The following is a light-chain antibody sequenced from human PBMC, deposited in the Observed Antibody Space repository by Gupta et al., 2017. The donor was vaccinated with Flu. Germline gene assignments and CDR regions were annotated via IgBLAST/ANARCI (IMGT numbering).Light chain of an antibody. J-gene: IGLJ2*01. CDR1: SSVVGGYNY. CDR2: DVN. Sequence: VTISCTGTSSVVGGYNYVSWYQQHPGKAPKLFIYDVNKRPSGVPDRFSGSRSGNTASLTISGLQVEDEAEYYCSSFAGGTTLVVFGGGTKLTVL. CDR3: SSFAGGTTLVV. V-gene: IGLV2-11*03.